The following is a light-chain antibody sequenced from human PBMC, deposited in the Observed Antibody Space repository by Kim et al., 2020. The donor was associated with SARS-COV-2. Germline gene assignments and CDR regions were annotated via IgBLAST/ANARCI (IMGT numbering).Light chain of an antibody. CDR2: EVS. CDR1: EILLHNDGNTY. J-gene: IGKJ1*01. CDR3: MQSVDLRT. V-gene: IGKV2-29*02. Sequence: PPATISCRSSEILLHNDGNTYLYWFLQKPGRSPQLLIYEVSSRFSGVPNRFSGSGSGREFTLKISRVEAEDVGVYYCMQSVDLRTFGQGTKVDIK.